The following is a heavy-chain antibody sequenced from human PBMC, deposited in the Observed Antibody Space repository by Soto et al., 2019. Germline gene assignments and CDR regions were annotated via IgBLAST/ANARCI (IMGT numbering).Heavy chain of an antibody. CDR1: GFTFSSYD. D-gene: IGHD2-21*02. J-gene: IGHJ3*02. CDR2: IGTAGDT. Sequence: GGSLRLSCAASGFTFSSYDMHWVRQATGKGLEWVSAIGTAGDTYYPGSVKGRFAISRENAKNSLYLQMNSRRAGDTAVYYCARTCGGDCYDAFDIWGQGTMVTVSS. V-gene: IGHV3-13*01. CDR3: ARTCGGDCYDAFDI.